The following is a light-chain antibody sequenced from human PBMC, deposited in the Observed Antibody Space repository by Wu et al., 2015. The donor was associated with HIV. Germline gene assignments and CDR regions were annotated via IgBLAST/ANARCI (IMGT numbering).Light chain of an antibody. Sequence: DIQMTQSPSSLSASVGDRVTITCRASQSISSYLNWYQQKPGKAPELLIYAASTLQSGVPSRFRGSGSGTEFTLTISSLQPEDFATYYCQQLNGYPLTFGGGTKVEIK. V-gene: IGKV1-9*01. CDR3: QQLNGYPLT. CDR1: QSISSY. J-gene: IGKJ4*01. CDR2: AAS.